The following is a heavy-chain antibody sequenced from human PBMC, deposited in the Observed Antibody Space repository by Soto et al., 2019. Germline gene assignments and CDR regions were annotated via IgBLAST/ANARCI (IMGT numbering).Heavy chain of an antibody. V-gene: IGHV3-48*03. CDR2: ISTSGNTI. CDR3: ERDIDYYDSSGYQDY. J-gene: IGHJ4*02. Sequence: GGSLRLSCAASGFAFSSYEMNWVRQAPGKGLEWVSYISTSGNTIHYADSVKGRFTISRDNAKNSLYLQMNRLRAEDTAVYYCERDIDYYDSSGYQDYWGQGTLVTVSS. CDR1: GFAFSSYE. D-gene: IGHD3-22*01.